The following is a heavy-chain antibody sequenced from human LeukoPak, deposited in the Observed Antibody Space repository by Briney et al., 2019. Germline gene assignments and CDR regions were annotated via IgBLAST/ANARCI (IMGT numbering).Heavy chain of an antibody. CDR2: ISGSGGST. J-gene: IGHJ3*02. CDR1: GFTFSSYA. Sequence: GGSLRLSCAASGFTFSSYAMSWVRQAPGKGLEWVSAISGSGGSTYYADSVKGRFTISRDNSKNTLYLQMNSLRAEDTAVYYCAKLSYCDILTGRDALDIWGQGTMVTVSS. V-gene: IGHV3-23*01. D-gene: IGHD3-9*01. CDR3: AKLSYCDILTGRDALDI.